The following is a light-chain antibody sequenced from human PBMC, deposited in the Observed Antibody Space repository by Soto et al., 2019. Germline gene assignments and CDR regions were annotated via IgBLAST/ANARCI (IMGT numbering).Light chain of an antibody. V-gene: IGKV1-9*01. CDR3: QQLNSFPIT. CDR2: GAS. J-gene: IGKJ3*01. CDR1: QGIANF. Sequence: IQLTQSPSSLSASVGDSVTISCRASQGIANFLAWYQQKPGKAPKLLIYGASNLQRGVPSRFSGSGSGTDFTLTISSLQPEDFATYYCQQLNSFPITFGPGTKVDIK.